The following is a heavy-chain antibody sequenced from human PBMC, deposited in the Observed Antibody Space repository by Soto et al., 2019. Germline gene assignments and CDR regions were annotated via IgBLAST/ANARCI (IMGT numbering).Heavy chain of an antibody. CDR2: MSGSGGNT. Sequence: PGGSLRLSCVASGFTFSTYAMSWVRQAPGKGLEWVSAMSGSGGNTYYADSVKGRCTISRDYSKNTLYLQMNSLRAEDTAVYYCAKQDIEVTGDFDSWGLGTLVTVSS. CDR3: AKQDIEVTGDFDS. J-gene: IGHJ4*02. V-gene: IGHV3-23*01. D-gene: IGHD6-19*01. CDR1: GFTFSTYA.